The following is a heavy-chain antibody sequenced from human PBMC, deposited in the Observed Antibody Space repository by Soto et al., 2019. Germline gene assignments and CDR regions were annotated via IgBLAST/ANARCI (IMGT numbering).Heavy chain of an antibody. J-gene: IGHJ4*02. CDR2: INAGNGNT. D-gene: IGHD6-19*01. V-gene: IGHV1-3*05. Sequence: QVQLVQSGAEEKKPGASVKVSCKASGYTFTGYAMHWVRQAPGQRLEWMGWINAGNGNTKYSQKFQGRVTITRHTSASTAYMELSRLRAEDTAVLYFARTAAVASDFDYWGQRPLVTVSS. CDR1: GYTFTGYA. CDR3: ARTAAVASDFDY.